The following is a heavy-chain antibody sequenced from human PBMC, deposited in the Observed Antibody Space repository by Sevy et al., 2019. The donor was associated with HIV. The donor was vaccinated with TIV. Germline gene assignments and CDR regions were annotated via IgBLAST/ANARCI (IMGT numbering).Heavy chain of an antibody. J-gene: IGHJ4*02. CDR1: GYTLTELS. Sequence: ASVKVSCKVSGYTLTELSMHWVRQAPGKGLEWMGSFDTEVGETLYAQKFQGRVTMTEDTSTDTAYMELSSLRSEDTAVYYCATNTDYGDSDYWGQGTLVTVSS. CDR3: ATNTDYGDSDY. V-gene: IGHV1-24*01. D-gene: IGHD4-17*01. CDR2: FDTEVGET.